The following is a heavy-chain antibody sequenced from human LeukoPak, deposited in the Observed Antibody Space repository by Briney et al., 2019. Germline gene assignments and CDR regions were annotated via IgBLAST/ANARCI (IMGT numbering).Heavy chain of an antibody. V-gene: IGHV4-39*01. CDR3: VRSPRGSGSSTLLGVAFDI. Sequence: PGGSLRLSCAASGFTFSSYSMYWIRQSPGKGLEWIGTIFYSGTTYYNPSFTSRVTISVDTSKNQFSLKLSSVTATDAAVYYCVRSPRGSGSSTLLGVAFDIWGQGTMVTVSS. CDR2: IFYSGTT. J-gene: IGHJ3*02. D-gene: IGHD3-10*01. CDR1: GFTFSSYSMY.